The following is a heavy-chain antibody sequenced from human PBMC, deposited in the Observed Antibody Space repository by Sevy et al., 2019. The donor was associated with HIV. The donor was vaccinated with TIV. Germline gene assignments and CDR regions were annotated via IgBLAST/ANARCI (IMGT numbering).Heavy chain of an antibody. Sequence: GGSLRLSCAASGFTFSTSTMNWVRQAPGKGLEWVSLMTSSGSYILYADSVKGLFTNSRDNAKNSVFLQMNSLRVEDTAVYYYVRDGWNYWGQGTLVTVSS. CDR1: GFTFSTST. CDR2: MTSSGSYI. J-gene: IGHJ4*02. V-gene: IGHV3-21*01. D-gene: IGHD2-15*01. CDR3: VRDGWNY.